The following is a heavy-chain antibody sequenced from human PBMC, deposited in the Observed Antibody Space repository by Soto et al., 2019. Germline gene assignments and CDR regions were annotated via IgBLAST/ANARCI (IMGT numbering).Heavy chain of an antibody. CDR2: ISGHGQSI. D-gene: IGHD3-10*01. CDR1: GFIFSSYE. Sequence: LRLSCAASGFIFSSYEMNWVRQAPGKGLEWASFISGHGQSIYYADSVKGRFTISRDNAKNSLYLQMNSLRAEDTAVYYCARLLLWPPDYWGRGTLVTVSS. J-gene: IGHJ4*02. CDR3: ARLLLWPPDY. V-gene: IGHV3-48*03.